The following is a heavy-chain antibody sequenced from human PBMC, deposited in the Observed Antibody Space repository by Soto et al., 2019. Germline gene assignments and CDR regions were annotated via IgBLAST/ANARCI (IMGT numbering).Heavy chain of an antibody. CDR2: INPSTGGT. Sequence: QVELVQSGAEVKKPGASVKVSCKASGYSFGGYYMHWVRQAPGQGPEWMGWINPSTGGTNYAQQFQGRVTMTRDTSISTAYMELSRLRSDDTAVYYCARDPALVTAMWGQGTLVTVSS. D-gene: IGHD2-21*02. V-gene: IGHV1-2*02. CDR1: GYSFGGYY. J-gene: IGHJ1*01. CDR3: ARDPALVTAM.